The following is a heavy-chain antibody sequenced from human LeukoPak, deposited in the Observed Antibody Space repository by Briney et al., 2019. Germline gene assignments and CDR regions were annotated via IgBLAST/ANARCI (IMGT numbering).Heavy chain of an antibody. Sequence: GGSLRLSCAASGFTFSNYAMSWVPQAPGKGLEWVSAINGSGGSSNYADSVKDRFTIYSDNSKHTLYPQMDSLRDEATSVCDCVRAGGSGSGSYLAIDIWGQGTMVTVSS. CDR3: VRAGGSGSGSYLAIDI. CDR1: GFTFSNYA. J-gene: IGHJ3*02. V-gene: IGHV3-23*01. CDR2: INGSGGSS. D-gene: IGHD3-10*01.